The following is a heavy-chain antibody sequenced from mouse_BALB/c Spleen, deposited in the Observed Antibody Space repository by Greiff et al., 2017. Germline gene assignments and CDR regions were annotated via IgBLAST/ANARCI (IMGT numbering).Heavy chain of an antibody. CDR1: GYTFTSYY. CDR2: IYPGNVNT. J-gene: IGHJ4*01. V-gene: IGHV1S56*01. CDR3: ARGAFSYAMDY. Sequence: VKLQESGPELVKPGASVRISCKASGYTFTSYYINWVKQRPGQGLEWIGWIYPGNVNTKYNEKFKGKATLTADKSSSTAYMQLSSLTSEDSAVYFCARGAFSYAMDYWGQGTSVTVSS.